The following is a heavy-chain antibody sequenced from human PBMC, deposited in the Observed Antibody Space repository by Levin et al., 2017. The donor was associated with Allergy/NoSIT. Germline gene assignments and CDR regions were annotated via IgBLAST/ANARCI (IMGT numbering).Heavy chain of an antibody. CDR1: GASISSGGYS. CDR2: IYHSGSA. Sequence: PSETLSLTCAVSGASISSGGYSWSWIRQPPGKGLEWIGHIYHSGSAYDNPSLKSRVTISVDRSKNQFSLKLSSVTAADTAIYYCARVPFYYSSGSYYEYYFDHWGQGTLVTVSS. J-gene: IGHJ4*02. CDR3: ARVPFYYSSGSYYEYYFDH. V-gene: IGHV4-30-2*01. D-gene: IGHD3-10*01.